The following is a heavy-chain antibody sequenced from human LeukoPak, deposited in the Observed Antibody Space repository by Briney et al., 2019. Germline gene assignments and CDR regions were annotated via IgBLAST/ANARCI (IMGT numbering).Heavy chain of an antibody. CDR3: AASPDYYDSSGYSYYFDY. CDR2: INPNGGGT. J-gene: IGHJ4*02. D-gene: IGHD3-22*01. V-gene: IGHV1-2*02. Sequence: ASVKVSCKASGYTFTGYYIHWVRQAPGQGLEWMGWINPNGGGTNYAQKLQGRVTMTRDTSTSTAYMELSSLRSEDTAVYYCAASPDYYDSSGYSYYFDYWGQGTLVTVSS. CDR1: GYTFTGYY.